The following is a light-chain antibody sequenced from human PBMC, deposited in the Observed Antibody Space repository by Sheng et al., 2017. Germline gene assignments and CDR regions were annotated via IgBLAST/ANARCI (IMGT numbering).Light chain of an antibody. CDR3: QNYDRAPLA. J-gene: IGKJ4*01. Sequence: AVQMTQSPSSLSASVGDRVTITCRASQGIRNDLGWYQQKPGRAPKLLIYSASSLQSGSIEVQRQWSGTEFTLTISSLQPEDVATYYCQNYDRAPLAFGGGTKVEIK. CDR2: SAS. V-gene: IGKV1-6*01. CDR1: QGIRND.